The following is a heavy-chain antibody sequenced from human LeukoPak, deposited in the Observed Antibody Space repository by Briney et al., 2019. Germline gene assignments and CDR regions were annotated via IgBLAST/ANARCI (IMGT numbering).Heavy chain of an antibody. CDR1: GYTFTSYA. V-gene: IGHV1-3*01. CDR2: INAGDGNT. Sequence: ASVKVSCKASGYTFTSYAMHWVRQAPGQRIEWMGWINAGDGNTKYSQKFQGRVTITRDTSASTAYMELSSLRSEDTAVYYCARASPTLFRGYSGYLKYYYYGMDVWGKGTTVTVSS. CDR3: ARASPTLFRGYSGYLKYYYYGMDV. D-gene: IGHD5-12*01. J-gene: IGHJ6*04.